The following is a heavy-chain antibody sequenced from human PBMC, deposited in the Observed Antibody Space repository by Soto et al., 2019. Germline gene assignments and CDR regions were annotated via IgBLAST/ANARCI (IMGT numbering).Heavy chain of an antibody. Sequence: ASVKVSCKASGYTFTSYYMHWVRQAPGQGLEWMGIISPTGGSANYAQKFQGRVTMTRDTSTSTVYMELSGLRSDDTAVYFCARDRTSGGLFDYRGQGTLVTVSS. V-gene: IGHV1-46*01. J-gene: IGHJ4*02. CDR2: ISPTGGSA. D-gene: IGHD2-15*01. CDR3: ARDRTSGGLFDY. CDR1: GYTFTSYY.